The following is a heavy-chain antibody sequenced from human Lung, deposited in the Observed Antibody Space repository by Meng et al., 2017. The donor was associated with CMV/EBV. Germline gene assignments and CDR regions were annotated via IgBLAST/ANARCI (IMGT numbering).Heavy chain of an antibody. Sequence: QVQCGEPGAELKKPGDLVKVPCQAAGYTFTSSSMNWVRHAPGQGLEWMGWININTGNPTYAQGFTGRFVFSLDTSVSTAYLQIDSLKADDTAVYYCARGNGWRFDYWGQGTLVTVSS. V-gene: IGHV7-4-1*01. D-gene: IGHD6-19*01. CDR1: GYTFTSSS. J-gene: IGHJ4*02. CDR3: ARGNGWRFDY. CDR2: ININTGNP.